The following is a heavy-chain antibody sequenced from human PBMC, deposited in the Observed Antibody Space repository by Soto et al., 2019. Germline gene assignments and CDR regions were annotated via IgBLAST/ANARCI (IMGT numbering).Heavy chain of an antibody. CDR1: GFTFSSYA. J-gene: IGHJ5*02. D-gene: IGHD3-10*01. CDR2: ISGSGGST. Sequence: GGSLRLSCSASGFTFSSYAMSWVRQAPGKGLEWVSAISGSGGSTYYADSVKGRFTISRDNSKNTLYLQMNSLRAEDTAVYYRAKRTSGSFPDNWFDPWGQGTLVTVSS. CDR3: AKRTSGSFPDNWFDP. V-gene: IGHV3-23*01.